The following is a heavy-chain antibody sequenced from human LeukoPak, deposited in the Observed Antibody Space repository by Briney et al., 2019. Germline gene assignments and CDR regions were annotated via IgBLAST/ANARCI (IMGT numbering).Heavy chain of an antibody. CDR2: ISSSSSAI. CDR1: GFTFSLYE. Sequence: GGSLRLSCAASGFTFSLYELNWARQAPGKGLEWVAYISSSSSAIYYEDPVKGRFTISRDNARNSLYLQMNSLRDEDTAVYYCATQAGYYDSGFSDIWGQGTLVTVSS. CDR3: ATQAGYYDSGFSDI. J-gene: IGHJ4*02. D-gene: IGHD3-16*01. V-gene: IGHV3-48*03.